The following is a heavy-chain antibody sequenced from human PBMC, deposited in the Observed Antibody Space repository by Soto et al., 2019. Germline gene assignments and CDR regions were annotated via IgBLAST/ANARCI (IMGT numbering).Heavy chain of an antibody. Sequence: ASVKVSCKASGGTFSSYAISWVRQAPGQGLEWMGGIIPIFGTANYAQKFQGRVTITADESTSTAYMELSSLRSEDTAVYYCAMGRWLQLRYYYYGMDVWGQGTTVTVSS. CDR3: AMGRWLQLRYYYYGMDV. J-gene: IGHJ6*02. CDR2: IIPIFGTA. D-gene: IGHD5-12*01. V-gene: IGHV1-69*13. CDR1: GGTFSSYA.